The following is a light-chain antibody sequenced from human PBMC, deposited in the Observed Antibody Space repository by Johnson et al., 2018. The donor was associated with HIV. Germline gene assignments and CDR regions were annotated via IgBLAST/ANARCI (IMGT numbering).Light chain of an antibody. Sequence: QSMLTQPPSVSAAPGQKVTISCSGSSSNIGNNYVSWYQQLPGTAPKLLIYENNKRPSGIPARFSGSKSGTSATLGITGLQTGDEADYYCGTWDSSLSVYVFGTGTKVTVL. CDR1: SSNIGNNY. CDR3: GTWDSSLSVYV. CDR2: ENN. V-gene: IGLV1-51*02. J-gene: IGLJ1*01.